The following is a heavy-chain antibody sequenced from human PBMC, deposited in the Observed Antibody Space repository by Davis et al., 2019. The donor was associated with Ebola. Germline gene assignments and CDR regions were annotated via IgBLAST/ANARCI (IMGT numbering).Heavy chain of an antibody. V-gene: IGHV1-18*04. CDR1: SYTFPNYG. Sequence: ASVKVSCKASSYTFPNYGISWVRQAPGQGLEWMGWISAYNGNTNYAQKLQGRVTMTTDTSTSTAYMELRSLRSDDTAVYYCARDSRIAARPGMGYWGQGTLVTVSS. D-gene: IGHD6-6*01. CDR2: ISAYNGNT. CDR3: ARDSRIAARPGMGY. J-gene: IGHJ4*02.